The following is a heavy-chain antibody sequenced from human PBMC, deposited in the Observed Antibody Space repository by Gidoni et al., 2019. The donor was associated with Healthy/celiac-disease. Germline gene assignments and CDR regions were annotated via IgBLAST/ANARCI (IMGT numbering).Heavy chain of an antibody. CDR3: ARADYSREYYYYYYYMDV. D-gene: IGHD4-4*01. V-gene: IGHV4-61*02. J-gene: IGHJ6*03. CDR2: IYTSGST. CDR1: GGSISSGSYY. Sequence: QVQLQESGPGLVKPSQTLSLTCTVSGGSISSGSYYWSGIRQPAGKGLEWIGRIYTSGSTNYNPSLKSRVTISVDTSKNQFSLKLSSVTAADTAVYYCARADYSREYYYYYYYMDVWGKGTTVTVSS.